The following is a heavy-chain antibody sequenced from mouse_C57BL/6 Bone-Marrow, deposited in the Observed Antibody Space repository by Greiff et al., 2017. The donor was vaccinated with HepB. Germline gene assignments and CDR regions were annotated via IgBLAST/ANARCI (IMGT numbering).Heavy chain of an antibody. D-gene: IGHD1-1*01. CDR2: ILPGSGST. J-gene: IGHJ4*01. V-gene: IGHV1-9*01. CDR3: TRSRYYYGGAMDY. Sequence: QVQLKQSGAELMKPGASVKLSCKATGYTFTGYWIEWVKQRPGHGLEWIGEILPGSGSTNYNEKFKGKATFTADTSSNTAYMQLSSLTTEDSAIYCCTRSRYYYGGAMDYWGQGTSVTVSS. CDR1: GYTFTGYW.